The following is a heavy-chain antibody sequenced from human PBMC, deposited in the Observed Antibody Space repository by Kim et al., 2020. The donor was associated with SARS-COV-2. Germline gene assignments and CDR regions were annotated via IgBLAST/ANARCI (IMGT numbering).Heavy chain of an antibody. V-gene: IGHV1-46*01. CDR1: GYTFTSYY. Sequence: ASVKVSCKASGYTFTSYYMHWVRQAPGQGLEWMGIINPSGGSTSYAQKFQGRVTMTRDTSTSTVYMELSSLRSEDTAVYYCATRRERYCSGGSCYSVSEDGMDVWGQGTTVTVSS. CDR2: INPSGGST. D-gene: IGHD2-15*01. J-gene: IGHJ6*02. CDR3: ATRRERYCSGGSCYSVSEDGMDV.